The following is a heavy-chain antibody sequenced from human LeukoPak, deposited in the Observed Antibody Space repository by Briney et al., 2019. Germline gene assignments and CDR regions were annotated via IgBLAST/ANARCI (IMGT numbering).Heavy chain of an antibody. V-gene: IGHV3-23*01. J-gene: IGHJ3*02. CDR1: GFTFSSYW. CDR2: ISGSGGST. CDR3: AKDGFGVVGVFSAFDI. Sequence: LAGGSLRLSCAASGFTFSSYWMSWVRQAPGKGLEWVSAISGSGGSTYYADSVKGRFTISRDNSKNTLYLQMNSLRAEDTAVYYCAKDGFGVVGVFSAFDIWGQGTMVTVSS. D-gene: IGHD3-3*01.